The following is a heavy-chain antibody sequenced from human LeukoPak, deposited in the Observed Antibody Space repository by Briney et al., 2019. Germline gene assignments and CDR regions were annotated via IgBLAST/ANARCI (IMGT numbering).Heavy chain of an antibody. J-gene: IGHJ6*02. CDR3: AKDLRQQLVRGYYYYGMDV. Sequence: PGGSLRLSCAASGFTFSSYSMNWVRQAPGKGLEWVSYISSSSSTINYADSVKGRFTISRDNAKNSLYLQMNSLRDEDTAVYYCAKDLRQQLVRGYYYYGMDVWGQGTTVTVSS. V-gene: IGHV3-48*02. CDR1: GFTFSSYS. D-gene: IGHD6-13*01. CDR2: ISSSSSTI.